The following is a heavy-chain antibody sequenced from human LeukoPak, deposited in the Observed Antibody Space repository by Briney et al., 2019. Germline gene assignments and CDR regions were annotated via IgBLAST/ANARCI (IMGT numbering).Heavy chain of an antibody. Sequence: GGSLRLSCAASGFTFSSYSMNWVRQAPGKGLEWVSYISSSSSTIYYADSVKGRFTISRDNAKNSLYLQMNSLRAEDTAVYYCARELQQLWRPIDYWGQGTLVTVSS. V-gene: IGHV3-48*01. CDR3: ARELQQLWRPIDY. CDR2: ISSSSSTI. D-gene: IGHD5-18*01. CDR1: GFTFSSYS. J-gene: IGHJ4*02.